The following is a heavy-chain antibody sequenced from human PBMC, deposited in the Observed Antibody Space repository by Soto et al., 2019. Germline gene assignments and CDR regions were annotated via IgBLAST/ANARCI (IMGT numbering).Heavy chain of an antibody. D-gene: IGHD3-16*01. CDR1: GGSISSYY. V-gene: IGHV4-39*01. Sequence: SEILSLTCTVSGGSISSYYWGWIRQPPGKGLEWIGSIYYSGSTYYNPSLKSRVTISVDTSKNQFSLKLSSVTAADTAVYYCARRGGPYYYYYMDVWGKGTTVTVSS. J-gene: IGHJ6*03. CDR2: IYYSGST. CDR3: ARRGGPYYYYYMDV.